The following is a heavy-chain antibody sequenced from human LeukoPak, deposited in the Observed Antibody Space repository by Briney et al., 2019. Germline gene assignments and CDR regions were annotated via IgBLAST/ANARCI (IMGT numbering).Heavy chain of an antibody. CDR2: IYHSGST. D-gene: IGHD5-12*01. J-gene: IGHJ4*02. Sequence: SETLSLTCAVSGGSISSSNWWSWVRQPPGKGLEWIGEIYHSGSTNYNPSLKSRVTISVDTSKNQFSLKLSSVTAADTAVYYCARSPRVVATIALDYWGQGTLVTVSS. CDR1: GGSISSSNW. V-gene: IGHV4-4*02. CDR3: ARSPRVVATIALDY.